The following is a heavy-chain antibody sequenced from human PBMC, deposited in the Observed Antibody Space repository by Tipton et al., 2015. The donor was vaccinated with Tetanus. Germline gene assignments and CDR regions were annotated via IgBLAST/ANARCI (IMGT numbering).Heavy chain of an antibody. CDR2: VYYSGTT. V-gene: IGHV4-59*11. Sequence: TLSLTCTVSGGSISGHYWSWIRQPPGKGLEWLGRVYYSGTTNYNPSLNSRATISVDTSRNQFSLKLTSVTAADTAVYYCAGWELLNWNAFDIWGLGTGVTVSA. CDR1: GGSISGHY. D-gene: IGHD2-15*01. CDR3: AGWELLNWNAFDI. J-gene: IGHJ3*02.